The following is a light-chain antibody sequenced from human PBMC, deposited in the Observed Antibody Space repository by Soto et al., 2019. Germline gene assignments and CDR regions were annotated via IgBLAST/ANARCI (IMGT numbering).Light chain of an antibody. Sequence: EIVLTQSPGTLSLSLGERATLSCRASQSVSSNYVAWYQQKPGQAPSLLIYGTSNRATGIPDRFSGSGSGTDSSLTISRLEPEDFAVYYCQHYGSSPPDTFGQGTKLEIK. CDR1: QSVSSNY. CDR2: GTS. V-gene: IGKV3-20*01. CDR3: QHYGSSPPDT. J-gene: IGKJ2*01.